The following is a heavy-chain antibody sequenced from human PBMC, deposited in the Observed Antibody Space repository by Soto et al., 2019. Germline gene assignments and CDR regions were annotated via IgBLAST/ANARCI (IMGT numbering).Heavy chain of an antibody. V-gene: IGHV3-21*01. D-gene: IGHD5-12*01. CDR3: ARVHSGGGYSGYDRDGLRYYYYMDV. J-gene: IGHJ6*03. CDR2: ISSSSSYI. Sequence: GGSLRLSCAASGFTFSSYSMNWVRQAPGKGLEWVSSISSSSSYIYYADSVKGRFTISRDNAKNSLYLQMNSLRAEDTAVYYCARVHSGGGYSGYDRDGLRYYYYMDVWGKGTTVTVSS. CDR1: GFTFSSYS.